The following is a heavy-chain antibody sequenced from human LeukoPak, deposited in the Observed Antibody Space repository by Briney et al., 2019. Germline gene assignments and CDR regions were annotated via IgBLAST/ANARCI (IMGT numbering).Heavy chain of an antibody. CDR2: IRSSGSTI. J-gene: IGHJ6*04. CDR3: AELGITMIGGV. D-gene: IGHD3-10*02. V-gene: IGHV3-48*03. Sequence: PGGSLRLSCAASGFTFSSYEMNWVRQAPGKGLEWVSYIRSSGSTIYYADSVKGRFTISRDNAKNSLYLQVNSLRAEDTAVYYCAELGITMIGGVWGKGTTVTISS. CDR1: GFTFSSYE.